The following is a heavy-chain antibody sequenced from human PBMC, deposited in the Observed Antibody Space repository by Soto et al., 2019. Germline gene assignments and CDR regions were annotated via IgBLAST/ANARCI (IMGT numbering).Heavy chain of an antibody. CDR3: ARHIKYPYASSYSSGRIYYGMDV. Sequence: GDSLKISCKGSGYSFTSYWIGWVRQMPGKGLEWMGIIYPGDSDTRYSPSFQGQVTISADKSISTAYLQWSSLKASDTAMYYCARHIKYPYASSYSSGRIYYGMDVWGQGTTVIVSS. J-gene: IGHJ6*02. V-gene: IGHV5-51*01. CDR2: IYPGDSDT. CDR1: GYSFTSYW. D-gene: IGHD3-10*01.